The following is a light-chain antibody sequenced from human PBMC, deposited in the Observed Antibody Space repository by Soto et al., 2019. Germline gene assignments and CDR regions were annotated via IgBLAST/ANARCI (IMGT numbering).Light chain of an antibody. CDR3: RQYGTSPQT. V-gene: IGKV3-20*01. CDR1: QSVSGNC. Sequence: EIVLTQSPGTLSLSPGERATLSCRASQSVSGNCLAWYQQKPGQAPRLLIYAASNRATNIPDRFSGRGSATDFTLAISRLEPEDFAVYYCRQYGTSPQTFGPGTKVEI. J-gene: IGKJ3*01. CDR2: AAS.